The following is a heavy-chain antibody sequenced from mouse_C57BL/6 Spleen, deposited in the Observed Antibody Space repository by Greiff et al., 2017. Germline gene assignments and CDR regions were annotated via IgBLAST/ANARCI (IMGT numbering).Heavy chain of an antibody. CDR3: AKNPPGSSLFDY. CDR1: GFSLTSYG. V-gene: IGHV2-5*01. Sequence: QVQLQQSGPGLVQPSQSLSITCTVSGFSLTSYGVHWVRQSPGKGLEWLGVIWRGGSTDYNAAFMSRLRITKDNSKSQVFFKMNSRQADDTAIYYCAKNPPGSSLFDYWGQGTTLTVSS. J-gene: IGHJ2*01. CDR2: IWRGGST. D-gene: IGHD1-1*01.